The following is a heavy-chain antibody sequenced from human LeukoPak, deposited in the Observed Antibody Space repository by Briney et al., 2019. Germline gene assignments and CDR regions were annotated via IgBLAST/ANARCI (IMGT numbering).Heavy chain of an antibody. CDR1: GFTFSTYA. CDR3: ASLHPVVGATNYFDY. J-gene: IGHJ4*02. Sequence: GGSLRLSCAASGFTFSTYAMSWVRQAPGKGLEWVSTISGRGAGTYYADSVKGRFTISRDNSKNTLYLQMNSLRADDTAVYYCASLHPVVGATNYFDYWGQGTLVTVSS. CDR2: ISGRGAGT. V-gene: IGHV3-23*01. D-gene: IGHD1-26*01.